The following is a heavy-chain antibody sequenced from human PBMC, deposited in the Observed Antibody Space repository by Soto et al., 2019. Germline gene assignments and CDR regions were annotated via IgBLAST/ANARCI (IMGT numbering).Heavy chain of an antibody. CDR3: AKRSSAVTFDY. J-gene: IGHJ4*02. CDR2: ISGSDDST. V-gene: IGHV3-23*01. CDR1: GFTFSSYA. Sequence: EVQLLESGGGLVQPGESLRLSCAASGFTFSSYAMRWVRQAPGKGLEWVSVISGSDDSTYYSDSVKGRFTISRDNSKNALALQINGVSAEDAAVYYCAKRSSAVTFDYWGEGTLVTVSS. D-gene: IGHD6-25*01.